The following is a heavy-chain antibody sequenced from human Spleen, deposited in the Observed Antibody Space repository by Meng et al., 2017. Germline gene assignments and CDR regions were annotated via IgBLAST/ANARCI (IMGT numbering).Heavy chain of an antibody. CDR2: VYSSGST. CDR3: ARGTYYDFWSGYYGAFDI. D-gene: IGHD3-3*01. CDR1: GDSISDYY. Sequence: GSLRLSCTVSGDSISDYYWSWIRQPAGKGLEWIGRVYSSGSTNYNPSLKSRATMSVDTSKNQFSLKLSSVTAADTAVHYCARGTYYDFWSGYYGAFDIWGQGTMVTVSS. V-gene: IGHV4-4*07. J-gene: IGHJ3*02.